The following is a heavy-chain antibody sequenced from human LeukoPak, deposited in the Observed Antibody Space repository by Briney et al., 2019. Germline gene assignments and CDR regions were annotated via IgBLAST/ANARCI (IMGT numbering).Heavy chain of an antibody. CDR3: ASQKRTTVTTGGYYYYMDV. V-gene: IGHV3-30*02. Sequence: PGGSLRLSCAASGFTFSSYGMHWVRQAPGKGLEWVAFIRYDGSNKYYADSVKGRFTISRDNAKNTLYLQMNSLRAEDTAVYYCASQKRTTVTTGGYYYYMDVWGKGTTVTVSS. CDR1: GFTFSSYG. J-gene: IGHJ6*03. CDR2: IRYDGSNK. D-gene: IGHD4-17*01.